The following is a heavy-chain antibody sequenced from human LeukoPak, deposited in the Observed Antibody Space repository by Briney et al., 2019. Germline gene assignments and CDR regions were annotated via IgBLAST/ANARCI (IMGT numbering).Heavy chain of an antibody. CDR2: IFSGGST. V-gene: IGHV3-53*01. CDR3: ARAQTRAFDI. Sequence: PGGSLRLSCAASGFTFSSYAMHWVRQAPGKGLEWVSVIFSGGSTYYTDSVKGRFTISRDNSKNTLYLQMNSLRAEDTAIYYCARAQTRAFDIWGQGTMVTVSS. J-gene: IGHJ3*02. CDR1: GFTFSSYA.